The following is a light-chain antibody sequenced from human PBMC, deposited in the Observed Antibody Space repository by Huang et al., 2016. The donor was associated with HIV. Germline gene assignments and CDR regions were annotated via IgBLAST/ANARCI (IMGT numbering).Light chain of an antibody. CDR3: QQYNDWPPLT. CDR2: DAS. V-gene: IGKV3-15*01. CDR1: HSVDSD. Sequence: EIEMTHSPATLSVSPGERATLSCRSSHSVDSDLAWYQQKPGQAPRLLIYDASTRATGISAKFNGTGSGTEFSLSITNLQSEDFAVYYCQQYNDWPPLTFGGGTKVEI. J-gene: IGKJ4*01.